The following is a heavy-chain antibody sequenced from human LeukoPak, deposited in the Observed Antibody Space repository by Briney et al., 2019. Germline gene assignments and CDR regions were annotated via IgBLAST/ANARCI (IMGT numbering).Heavy chain of an antibody. D-gene: IGHD6-19*01. CDR3: ARGGSRSGWSYYFDY. CDR2: ISSNGGST. V-gene: IGHV3-64*01. CDR1: GFTFSSYA. Sequence: GGSLRLSCAASGFTFSSYAMHWVRQAPGKGLEYVSAISSNGGSTYYANSVKGRFTISRDNSKNTLYLQMGSLRAEDTAVYYCARGGSRSGWSYYFDYWGQGTLVTVSS. J-gene: IGHJ4*02.